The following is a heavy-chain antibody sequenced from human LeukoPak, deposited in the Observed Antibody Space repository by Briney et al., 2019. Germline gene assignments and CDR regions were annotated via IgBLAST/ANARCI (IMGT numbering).Heavy chain of an antibody. D-gene: IGHD1-26*01. CDR1: GFTFDDYA. CDR2: ISWNGDDI. CDR3: AKGSGTYQGPFDS. Sequence: PGGSLRLSCAASGFTFDDYAMHWVRHAPGKGLQWVSSISWNGDDIGYADSVKGRFTISRDNAKNFLYLQMNSLRTEDKALYYCAKGSGTYQGPFDSWGQGTLVTVSS. J-gene: IGHJ4*02. V-gene: IGHV3-9*01.